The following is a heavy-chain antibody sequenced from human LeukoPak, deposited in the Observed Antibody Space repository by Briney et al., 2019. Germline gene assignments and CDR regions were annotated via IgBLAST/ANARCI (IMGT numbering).Heavy chain of an antibody. J-gene: IGHJ4*02. V-gene: IGHV3-23*01. Sequence: GSLILSCVASAFTFSSYGMSWVRQVPGKGLEWVSEISGSGGSTYYADSVKGRFTISRDNSKNTLYLQMNSLRAEDTAVYYCARGSDSGYADYWGQGTLVTVSS. CDR2: ISGSGGST. CDR1: AFTFSSYG. CDR3: ARGSDSGYADY. D-gene: IGHD5-12*01.